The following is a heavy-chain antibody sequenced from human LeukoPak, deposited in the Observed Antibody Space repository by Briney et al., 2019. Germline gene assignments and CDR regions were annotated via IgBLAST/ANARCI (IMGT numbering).Heavy chain of an antibody. D-gene: IGHD1-26*01. CDR3: AAGGPWDLLGY. Sequence: ASVKVSCKVSGDSLTEISTHWVRQAPGKGIEWMGGFDPEDGEAIYAQKFQGRVTMTEDTSTDTAYMEMDSLRSEDTDVYFCAAGGPWDLLGYWGQGTLVTVSS. CDR1: GDSLTEIS. J-gene: IGHJ4*02. CDR2: FDPEDGEA. V-gene: IGHV1-24*01.